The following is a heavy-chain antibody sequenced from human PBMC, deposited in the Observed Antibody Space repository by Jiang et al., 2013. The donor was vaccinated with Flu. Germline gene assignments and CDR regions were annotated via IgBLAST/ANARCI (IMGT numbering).Heavy chain of an antibody. CDR2: VYYTGST. V-gene: IGHV4-39*01. CDR1: GGSISSYIYF. J-gene: IGHJ4*02. D-gene: IGHD2-15*01. Sequence: LLKPSETLSLTCTVSGGSISSYIYFWGWVRQTPGKGLEWVGSVYYTGSTYYNPSLKSRVSISVDTSKNQFSLNLSSVTAADTAVYYCARHACSGGTCYYYFDSWGQGTLVTVSS. CDR3: ARHACSGGTCYYYFDS.